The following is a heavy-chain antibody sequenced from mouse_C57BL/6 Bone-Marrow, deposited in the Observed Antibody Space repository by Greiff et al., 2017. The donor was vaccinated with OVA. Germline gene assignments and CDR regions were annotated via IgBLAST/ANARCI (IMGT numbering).Heavy chain of an antibody. CDR1: GYTFTEYT. Sequence: VQLQQSGAELVKPGASVKLSCKASGYTFTEYTIHWVKQRSGQGLEWIGWFYPGSGSIKYNEKFKDKATLTADKSSSTVYMELSRLTSEDSAVYFCARHVPDYYGSGYDYFDYWGQGTTLTVSS. CDR2: FYPGSGSI. CDR3: ARHVPDYYGSGYDYFDY. V-gene: IGHV1-62-2*01. J-gene: IGHJ2*01. D-gene: IGHD1-1*01.